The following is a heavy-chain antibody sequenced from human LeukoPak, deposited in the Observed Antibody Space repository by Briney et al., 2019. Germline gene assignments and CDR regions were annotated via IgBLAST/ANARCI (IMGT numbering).Heavy chain of an antibody. Sequence: GGSLRLSCAASGFTFSSYWMSWVRQAPGKGLEWVANIKQDGSEKYYADSVKGRFTISRDNAKNSLYLQMNSLRAEDTAVYYCARVDSSGYNDAFDIWGQGTMVTVSS. D-gene: IGHD3-22*01. CDR3: ARVDSSGYNDAFDI. V-gene: IGHV3-7*01. J-gene: IGHJ3*02. CDR2: IKQDGSEK. CDR1: GFTFSSYW.